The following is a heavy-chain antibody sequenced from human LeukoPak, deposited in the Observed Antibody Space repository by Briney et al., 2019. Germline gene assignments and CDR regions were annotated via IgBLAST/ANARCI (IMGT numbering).Heavy chain of an antibody. CDR2: ISSGGDIM. D-gene: IGHD2/OR15-2a*01. V-gene: IGHV3-11*01. Sequence: GGSLRLSCAASGLRFSDYYVSWIRQAPGKGLQWVSYISSGGDIMHYADSVKGRFTSSRDNAKNSGYLEMNSLGAEDTALYYCATNLIGAGEYFQQWGQGTLVTVSS. CDR1: GLRFSDYY. J-gene: IGHJ1*01. CDR3: ATNLIGAGEYFQQ.